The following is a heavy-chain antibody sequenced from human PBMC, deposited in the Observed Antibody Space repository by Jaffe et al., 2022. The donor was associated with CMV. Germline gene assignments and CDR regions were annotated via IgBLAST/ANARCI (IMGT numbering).Heavy chain of an antibody. J-gene: IGHJ4*02. V-gene: IGHV3-21*01. Sequence: EVQLVESGGGLVKPGGSLRLSCAASGFTFSSYSMNWVRQAPGKGLEWVSSISSSSSYIYYADSVKGRFTISRDNAKNSLYLQMNSLRAEDTAVYYCARDRTGGRELRELVDWGQGTLVTVSS. D-gene: IGHD1-7*01. CDR2: ISSSSSYI. CDR1: GFTFSSYS. CDR3: ARDRTGGRELRELVD.